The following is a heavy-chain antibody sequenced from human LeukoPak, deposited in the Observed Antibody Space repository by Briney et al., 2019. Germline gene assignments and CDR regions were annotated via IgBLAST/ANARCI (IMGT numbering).Heavy chain of an antibody. CDR3: ASLYSSGWYPLDY. V-gene: IGHV1-8*01. CDR2: MNPNSGNT. J-gene: IGHJ4*02. D-gene: IGHD6-19*01. Sequence: ASVKVSCKASGFTFTSHDYNWVRQATGQGLEWMGWMNPNSGNTGYAQKFQGRVTMTRNTSISTAYMELSSLRSEDTAVYYCASLYSSGWYPLDYWGQGTLVTVSS. CDR1: GFTFTSHD.